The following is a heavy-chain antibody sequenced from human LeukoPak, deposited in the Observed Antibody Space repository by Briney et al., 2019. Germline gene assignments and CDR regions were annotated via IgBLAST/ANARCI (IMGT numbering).Heavy chain of an antibody. CDR2: ISAYGTNT. CDR3: ARDVAVAGQRYYFDY. Sequence: GGSLRLSCAASGFTFSSYAMSWVRQAPGKGLEWVSGISAYGTNTYYADSVKGRLTISRDTSNNTLFLQMNSLRAEDTAIYYCARDVAVAGQRYYFDYWGQGTLVTVSS. V-gene: IGHV3-23*01. D-gene: IGHD6-19*01. J-gene: IGHJ4*02. CDR1: GFTFSSYA.